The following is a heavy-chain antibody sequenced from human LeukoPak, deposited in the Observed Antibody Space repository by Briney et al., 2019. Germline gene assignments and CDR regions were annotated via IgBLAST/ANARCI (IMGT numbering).Heavy chain of an antibody. J-gene: IGHJ5*02. V-gene: IGHV4-59*01. Sequence: PSETLSLTCTVSGGSISSYYWSWIRQPPGKGLEWIGYIYYSGSTNYNPSLKSRVTISVDTSKNQFSLKLSSVTAADTAVCYCARFCNYYDSSGYYYGFDPWGQGTLVTVSS. CDR1: GGSISSYY. D-gene: IGHD3-22*01. CDR2: IYYSGST. CDR3: ARFCNYYDSSGYYYGFDP.